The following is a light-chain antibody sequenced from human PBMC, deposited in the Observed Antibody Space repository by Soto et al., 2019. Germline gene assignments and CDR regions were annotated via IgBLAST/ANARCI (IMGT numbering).Light chain of an antibody. Sequence: EIVLTQSPATLSLSPGERATLSCRASQSVSSYLAWYQQKPGQAPRLLIYDASNRATGIPARFSGSGSGTDFTLTISSLEPEDFADYDSPQSSNWPPITFGPGTKVDIK. CDR3: PQSSNWPPIT. V-gene: IGKV3-11*01. CDR1: QSVSSY. CDR2: DAS. J-gene: IGKJ3*01.